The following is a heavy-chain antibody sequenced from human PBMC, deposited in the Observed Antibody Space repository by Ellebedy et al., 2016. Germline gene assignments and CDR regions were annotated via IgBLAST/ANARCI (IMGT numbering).Heavy chain of an antibody. Sequence: GGSLRLSXAASGFTFSRYGMHWVRQAPGKGLEWVTFISYDGSNKFYADSVKGRFTISRDNSKNTLYLQMNSLRAEDTAVYYCARSGYDLHFDYWGQGTLVTVSS. V-gene: IGHV3-30*03. CDR1: GFTFSRYG. J-gene: IGHJ4*02. CDR2: ISYDGSNK. D-gene: IGHD5-12*01. CDR3: ARSGYDLHFDY.